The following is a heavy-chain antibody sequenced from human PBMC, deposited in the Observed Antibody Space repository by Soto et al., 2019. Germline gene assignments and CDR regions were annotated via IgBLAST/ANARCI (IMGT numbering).Heavy chain of an antibody. D-gene: IGHD5-12*01. Sequence: QVQLVQSGAEVRKPGASVTVSCRSSGDSFNDYYIHWVRQAPGQGFEWMGWINPNGGVTKYAQKFQGWVSMTRDTSIRTVYMQLSTLRSDDTAVYYCAIESGGATATLDYYYFYMDVWGTGTTVTVSS. CDR2: INPNGGVT. J-gene: IGHJ6*03. V-gene: IGHV1-2*04. CDR1: GDSFNDYY. CDR3: AIESGGATATLDYYYFYMDV.